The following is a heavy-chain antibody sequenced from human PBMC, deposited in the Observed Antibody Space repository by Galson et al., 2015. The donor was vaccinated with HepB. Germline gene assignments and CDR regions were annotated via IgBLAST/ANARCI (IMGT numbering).Heavy chain of an antibody. CDR2: FDPEDGET. Sequence: SVKVSCKVPGYTLTELPMHWVRQAPGKGLEWMGGFDPEDGETIYAQKFQGRVTMTEDTSTDTAYMELSSLRSEDTAVYYCATYRYYYGSGSYVNWFDPWGQGTLVTVSS. J-gene: IGHJ5*02. V-gene: IGHV1-24*01. CDR3: ATYRYYYGSGSYVNWFDP. D-gene: IGHD3-10*01. CDR1: GYTLTELP.